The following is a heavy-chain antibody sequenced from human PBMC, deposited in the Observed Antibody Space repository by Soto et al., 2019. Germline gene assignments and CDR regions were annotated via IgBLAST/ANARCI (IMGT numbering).Heavy chain of an antibody. CDR3: GRVVEGATRHTDFAS. Sequence: SETLSRTCAVYGGSFSGYYWSCIRQPPGRGLEFIANVYYSGGDHYNPSFKSRVTISVDTATNQVSLRMSSVTAADTAVYFCGRVVEGATRHTDFASWGQGTMVTVSS. CDR2: VYYSGGD. CDR1: GGSFSGYY. D-gene: IGHD2-21*01. J-gene: IGHJ5*02. V-gene: IGHV4-34*01.